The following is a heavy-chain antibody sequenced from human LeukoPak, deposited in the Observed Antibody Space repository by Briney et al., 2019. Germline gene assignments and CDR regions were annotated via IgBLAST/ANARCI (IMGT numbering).Heavy chain of an antibody. D-gene: IGHD2-2*01. CDR1: GYTFTSYD. CDR3: ARDGVVPAAMEDYYYYYGMDV. CDR2: MNPNSGNT. V-gene: IGHV1-8*01. J-gene: IGHJ6*02. Sequence: ASVKVSCKASGYTFTSYDINWVRQATGQGLEWMGWMNPNSGNTGYAQKFQGRVTMTRNTSISTAYMELSSLRSDDTAVYYCARDGVVPAAMEDYYYYYGMDVWGQGTTVTVSS.